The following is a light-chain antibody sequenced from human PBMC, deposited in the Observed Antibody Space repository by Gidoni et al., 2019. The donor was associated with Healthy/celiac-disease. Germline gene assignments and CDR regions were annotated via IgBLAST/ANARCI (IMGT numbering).Light chain of an antibody. CDR2: DAS. V-gene: IGKV3-11*01. CDR3: QQRSNWPPMYT. J-gene: IGKJ2*01. Sequence: EIVLTQPPATLSLSPGERATLPCRASQSVSSYLAWYQKKPGQAPRLLIYDASNRATGIPARFSGSGSGTDFTLTISSLEPEDFAVYYCQQRSNWPPMYTFGQGTKLEIK. CDR1: QSVSSY.